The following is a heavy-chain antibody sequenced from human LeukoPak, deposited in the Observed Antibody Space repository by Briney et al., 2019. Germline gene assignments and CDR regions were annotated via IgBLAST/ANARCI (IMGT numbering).Heavy chain of an antibody. CDR3: ARERQDYYDSSGYPDY. Sequence: SETLSLTCTVSGGSISSGDYYWSWTRQPPGKGLEWIGYIYYSGSTYYNPSLKSRVTISVDTSKNQFSLKLSSVTAADTAVYYCARERQDYYDSSGYPDYWGQGTLVTVSS. J-gene: IGHJ4*02. D-gene: IGHD3-22*01. V-gene: IGHV4-30-4*01. CDR1: GGSISSGDYY. CDR2: IYYSGST.